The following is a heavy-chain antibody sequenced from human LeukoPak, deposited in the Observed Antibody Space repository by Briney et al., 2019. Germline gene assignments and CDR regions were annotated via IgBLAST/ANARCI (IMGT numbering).Heavy chain of an antibody. V-gene: IGHV3-23*01. J-gene: IGHJ6*02. D-gene: IGHD3-22*01. Sequence: GGSLRLSCAASGFTFSSYAMSWVRQAPGKGLEWGSAISGSGGSTYYADSVKGRFTISRDNAKNSLYLQMNSLRAEDTAVYYCARSHDSSGYYPSDNYYYYGMDVWGQGTTVTVSS. CDR1: GFTFSSYA. CDR3: ARSHDSSGYYPSDNYYYYGMDV. CDR2: ISGSGGST.